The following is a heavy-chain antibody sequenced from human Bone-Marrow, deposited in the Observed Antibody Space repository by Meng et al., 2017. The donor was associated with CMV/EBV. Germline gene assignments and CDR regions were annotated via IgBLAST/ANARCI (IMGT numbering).Heavy chain of an antibody. J-gene: IGHJ4*02. CDR1: GFTFSSYA. V-gene: IGHV3-23*01. CDR3: QEGLSDY. Sequence: GESLKISCAASGFTFSSYAMSWVRQAPGKGLEWVSVISGSGGSTYYADSVSGRFTISRDKSKKTLYLQMNSLRAEDTAVYYCQEGLSDYWGQGTLVTGSS. CDR2: ISGSGGST.